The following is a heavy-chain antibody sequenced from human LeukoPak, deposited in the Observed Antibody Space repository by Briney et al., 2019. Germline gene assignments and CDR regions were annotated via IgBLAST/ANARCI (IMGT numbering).Heavy chain of an antibody. D-gene: IGHD1-1*01. J-gene: IGHJ4*02. CDR1: GGSISSGGYS. CDR3: ARRGYGKYYFDY. CDR2: IYHSGST. V-gene: IGHV4-30-2*01. Sequence: SETLSLTCTVSGGSISSGGYSWSWIRQPPGKGLEWIGYIYHSGSTYYNPSLKSRVTISVDRSKNQFSLKLSSVTAADTAVYYCARRGYGKYYFDYWGQGTLVTVSS.